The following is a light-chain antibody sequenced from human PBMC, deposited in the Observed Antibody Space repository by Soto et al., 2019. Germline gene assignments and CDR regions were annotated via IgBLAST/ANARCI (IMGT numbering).Light chain of an antibody. CDR3: ATWDDSLNGWV. J-gene: IGLJ3*02. Sequence: QSVLTQPPSASGTPGQRVTISCSGTSSNIGSDTVNWYQHLPGTAPKLLIYSTHDRPSGVPDRFSGSWSGTSASLAISGLRSEDEAEYYCATWDDSLNGWVFGGGTKVTVL. V-gene: IGLV1-44*01. CDR1: SSNIGSDT. CDR2: STH.